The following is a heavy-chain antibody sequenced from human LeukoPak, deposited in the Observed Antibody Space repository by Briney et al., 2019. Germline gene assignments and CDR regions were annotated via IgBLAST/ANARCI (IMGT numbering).Heavy chain of an antibody. J-gene: IGHJ4*02. Sequence: SETLSLTCTVSGGXISSSSKYWGWIRQSPGKGLEWIGNFFYSGSTYCNPSLKSRVTISVDTSQNQFSLNLRSVTAADTAVYYCARHLGMSTLDYWGQGTLVTVSS. CDR1: GGXISSSSKY. D-gene: IGHD5/OR15-5a*01. CDR3: ARHLGMSTLDY. CDR2: FFYSGST. V-gene: IGHV4-39*01.